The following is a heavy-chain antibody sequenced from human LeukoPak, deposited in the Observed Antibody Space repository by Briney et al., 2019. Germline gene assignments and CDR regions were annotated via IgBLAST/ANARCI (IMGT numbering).Heavy chain of an antibody. Sequence: SETLSLTCTVSGGSISSYCWSWIRQPPGKGLEWIGYIYYSGSTNYNPSLKSRVTISVDTSKNQFSLKLSSVTAADTAVYYCARDLVVVAATPGYGMGVWGQGTTVTVSS. CDR2: IYYSGST. CDR1: GGSISSYC. V-gene: IGHV4-59*01. D-gene: IGHD2-15*01. CDR3: ARDLVVVAATPGYGMGV. J-gene: IGHJ6*02.